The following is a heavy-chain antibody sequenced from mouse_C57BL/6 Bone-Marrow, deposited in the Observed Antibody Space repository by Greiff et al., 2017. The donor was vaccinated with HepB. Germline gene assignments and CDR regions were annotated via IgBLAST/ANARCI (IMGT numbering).Heavy chain of an antibody. CDR2: ISDGGSYT. D-gene: IGHD1-1*01. CDR3: ATPYYGSSYFDY. J-gene: IGHJ2*01. CDR1: GFTFSSYA. Sequence: DVHLVESGGGLVKPGGSLKLSCAASGFTFSSYAMSWVRQTPEKRLEWVATISDGGSYTYYPDNVKGRFTISRDNAKNNLYLQMSHLKSEDTAMYDCATPYYGSSYFDYWGQGTTLTVSS. V-gene: IGHV5-4*01.